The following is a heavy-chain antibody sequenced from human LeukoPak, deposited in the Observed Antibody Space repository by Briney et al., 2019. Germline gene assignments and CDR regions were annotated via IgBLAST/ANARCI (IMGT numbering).Heavy chain of an antibody. CDR2: IYPGDSDT. CDR1: GYSFTSYW. Sequence: PGESLKISCKGSGYSFTSYWIGWVRQMPGKGLEWMGIIYPGDSDTRYSPSFQGQVTISADKSISTACLQWSGLRASDTATYYCARGFCSGGSCHAITPFDYWGQGTLVTVSS. J-gene: IGHJ4*02. CDR3: ARGFCSGGSCHAITPFDY. D-gene: IGHD2-15*01. V-gene: IGHV5-51*01.